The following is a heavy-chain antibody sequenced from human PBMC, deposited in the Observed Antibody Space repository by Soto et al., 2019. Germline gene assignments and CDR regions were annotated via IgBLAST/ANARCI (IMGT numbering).Heavy chain of an antibody. V-gene: IGHV3-23*01. CDR2: ISGSGGDT. Sequence: EVQLLESGGGLVQPGGSLRLSCAASGFTFSSYAMSWVRQAPGKGLEWVSAISGSGGDTYYAASVKGRFTISRDNSKNTVYLQMNSLRAEDTAVHYCAKLTRDSTSSWLFDYWGQGTLVTVSS. CDR1: GFTFSSYA. D-gene: IGHD6-6*01. J-gene: IGHJ4*02. CDR3: AKLTRDSTSSWLFDY.